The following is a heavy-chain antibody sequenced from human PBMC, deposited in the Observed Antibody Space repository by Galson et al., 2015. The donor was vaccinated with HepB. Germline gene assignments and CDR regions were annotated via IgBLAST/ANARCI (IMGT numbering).Heavy chain of an antibody. V-gene: IGHV3-48*01. Sequence: SLRLSCAASGFTFSSYSMNWVRQAPGKGLEWVSYISSSSSTIYYADSVKGRFTISRDNAKNSLYLQMNSLRAEDTAVYYCARDFMQAYYYGSGSYYNRGAFDIWGQGTMVTVSS. D-gene: IGHD3-10*01. CDR2: ISSSSSTI. J-gene: IGHJ3*02. CDR3: ARDFMQAYYYGSGSYYNRGAFDI. CDR1: GFTFSSYS.